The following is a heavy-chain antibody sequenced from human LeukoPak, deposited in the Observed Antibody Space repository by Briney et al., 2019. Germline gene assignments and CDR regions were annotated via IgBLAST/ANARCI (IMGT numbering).Heavy chain of an antibody. CDR2: ISGSGGST. V-gene: IGHV3-23*01. CDR3: AKSFSGGSYFDY. Sequence: GGSLRLSCAASGFTFSSYAMSWVRQAPGKGLEWVSAISGSGGSTYFADSVKGRFNISRDNSKNTVDLQMNSLRAEDTAVYYCAKSFSGGSYFDYWGQGTLVTVSS. D-gene: IGHD2-21*01. CDR1: GFTFSSYA. J-gene: IGHJ4*02.